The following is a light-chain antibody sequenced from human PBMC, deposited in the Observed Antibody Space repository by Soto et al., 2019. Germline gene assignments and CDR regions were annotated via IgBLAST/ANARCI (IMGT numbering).Light chain of an antibody. J-gene: IGKJ1*01. CDR3: QQYCSSTGT. V-gene: IGKV3-20*01. Sequence: EIVLTQSPGTLSLSPGERATLSCRASQSVSSSYLGWYQQKPGQAPRLLIYGASRRATGIPDRFSGSGSGTDFTLTISRLEPEDFAVYYCQQYCSSTGTFGQGTKVEIK. CDR1: QSVSSSY. CDR2: GAS.